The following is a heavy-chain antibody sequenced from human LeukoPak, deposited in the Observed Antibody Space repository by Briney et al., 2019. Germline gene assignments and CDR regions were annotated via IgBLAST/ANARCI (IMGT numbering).Heavy chain of an antibody. Sequence: ASVKVSCKASGYTFTGYYMHWVRQAPGQGPEWMGWINPNSGGTNYAQKFQSRVTMTRDTSISTAYMELSRLRSDDTAVYYCARESEVLWFGELSSGGRLPRFDYWGQGTLVTVSS. V-gene: IGHV1-2*02. CDR1: GYTFTGYY. CDR2: INPNSGGT. J-gene: IGHJ4*02. D-gene: IGHD3-10*01. CDR3: ARESEVLWFGELSSGGRLPRFDY.